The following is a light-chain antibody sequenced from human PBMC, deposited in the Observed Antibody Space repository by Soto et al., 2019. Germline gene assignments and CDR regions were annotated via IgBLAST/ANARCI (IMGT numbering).Light chain of an antibody. CDR1: QSIDKY. CDR3: QQTYSAPS. J-gene: IGKJ4*01. V-gene: IGKV1-39*01. CDR2: AAS. Sequence: DIQMTQSPSSLSASVGDRVTITCRASQSIDKYLNWYQQRPGKAPGLLIYAASNLQSGVPSRFSGSGSGTDFTLTISSLQPEDFATYYCQQTYSAPSFGGGTKVEIK.